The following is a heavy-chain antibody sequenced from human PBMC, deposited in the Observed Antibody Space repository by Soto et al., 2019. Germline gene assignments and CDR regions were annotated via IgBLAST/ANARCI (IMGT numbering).Heavy chain of an antibody. V-gene: IGHV1-69*02. CDR3: TRGSWSAETFEI. Sequence: QVQLVQSGAEVKKPGSSVKVSCKASGGTFSTYTIIWVRQAPGQGLEWMGRILPMLDITNSAQRFQGRVTITADKSTSTAYLELSSLRSEDTAVYYCTRGSWSAETFEIWGRGTMVTVSS. D-gene: IGHD6-13*01. J-gene: IGHJ3*02. CDR1: GGTFSTYT. CDR2: ILPMLDIT.